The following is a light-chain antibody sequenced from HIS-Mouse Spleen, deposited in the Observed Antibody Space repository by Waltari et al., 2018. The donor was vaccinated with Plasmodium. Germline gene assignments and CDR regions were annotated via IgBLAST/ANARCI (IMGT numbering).Light chain of an antibody. J-gene: IGLJ2*01. Sequence: SYELTQPPSVSVSPGQTARITCGGNNIGSKSVHWYQQKPGQAPVLVVYDDNDRPSGIPGRFSGSNSGNTATLTISRVEAGDEADYYCQVWDSSSDHVVFGGGTKLTVL. V-gene: IGLV3-21*02. CDR3: QVWDSSSDHVV. CDR2: DDN. CDR1: NIGSKS.